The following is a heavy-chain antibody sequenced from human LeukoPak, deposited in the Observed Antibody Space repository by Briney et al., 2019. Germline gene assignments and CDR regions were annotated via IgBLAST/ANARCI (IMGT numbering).Heavy chain of an antibody. D-gene: IGHD3-10*01. CDR1: GGSISSGGYY. J-gene: IGHJ6*02. V-gene: IGHV4-31*03. CDR2: INYSGST. Sequence: PSQTLSLTCTVSGGSISSGGYYWSWIRQHPGKGLEWIGYINYSGSTYYNPSLKSRVTISVDTSKNQFSLKLSSVTAADTAVYYCARVAPLWFGERTDYYYYYGMDVWGQGTTVTVSS. CDR3: ARVAPLWFGERTDYYYYYGMDV.